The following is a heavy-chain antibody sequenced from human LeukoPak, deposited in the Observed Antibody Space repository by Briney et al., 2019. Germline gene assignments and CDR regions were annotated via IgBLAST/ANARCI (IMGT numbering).Heavy chain of an antibody. J-gene: IGHJ6*03. CDR3: AREAAANYDFWSGYSDYYYMDV. Sequence: ASVKVSCKASGYTFTSYGISWVRQAPGQGLEWMGWIRAYNGNTNYAQKLQGRVTMTTDTSTSTAYMELRSLRSDDTAVYYCAREAAANYDFWSGYSDYYYMDVWGKGTTVTVSS. CDR2: IRAYNGNT. CDR1: GYTFTSYG. V-gene: IGHV1-18*01. D-gene: IGHD3-3*01.